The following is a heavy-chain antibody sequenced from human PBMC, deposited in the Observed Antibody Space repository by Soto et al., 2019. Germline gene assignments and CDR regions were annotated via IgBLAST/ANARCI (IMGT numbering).Heavy chain of an antibody. Sequence: ASVKVSCKASGYTFTNYDITWVRQAPRQGLEWMGWISASNDNTNYAQKLQDRVTMTTDTSTSTAYMELRSLGSDDTAVYYCARGGSNSSPFDYWGQGTLVTVSS. CDR3: ARGGSNSSPFDY. J-gene: IGHJ4*02. V-gene: IGHV1-18*01. CDR1: GYTFTNYD. D-gene: IGHD6-6*01. CDR2: ISASNDNT.